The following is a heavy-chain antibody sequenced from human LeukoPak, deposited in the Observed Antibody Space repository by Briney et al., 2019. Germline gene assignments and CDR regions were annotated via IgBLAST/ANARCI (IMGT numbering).Heavy chain of an antibody. Sequence: ASVTVSCTASGYTFTSYAMHWVRQAPGQRLEWMGWINAGNGNTKYSQKFQGRVTITRDTSASTAYMELSSLRSEDTAVYYCARDPPYDFWSGYPFDYWGQGTLVAVSS. CDR2: INAGNGNT. CDR3: ARDPPYDFWSGYPFDY. CDR1: GYTFTSYA. J-gene: IGHJ4*02. V-gene: IGHV1-3*01. D-gene: IGHD3-3*01.